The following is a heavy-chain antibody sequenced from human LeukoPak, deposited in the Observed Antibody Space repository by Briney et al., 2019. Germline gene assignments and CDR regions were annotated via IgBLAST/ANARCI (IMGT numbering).Heavy chain of an antibody. CDR3: GRRFDY. CDR1: GFTFSSYA. CDR2: ISYDGSNK. Sequence: GRSLRLSCAASGFTFSSYAMHWVRQAPGKGLEWVAVISYDGSNKYYADSVKGRFTISRDNSKNTLYLQMNRLRAEDTAVYYCGRRFDYWGQGTLVTVSS. V-gene: IGHV3-30-3*01. J-gene: IGHJ4*02.